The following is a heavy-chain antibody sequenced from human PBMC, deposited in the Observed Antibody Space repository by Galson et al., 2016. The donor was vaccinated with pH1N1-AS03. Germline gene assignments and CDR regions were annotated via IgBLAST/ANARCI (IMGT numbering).Heavy chain of an antibody. D-gene: IGHD3-3*01. CDR2: IKQDGSEK. V-gene: IGHV3-7*01. Sequence: GSLRLSCAASGFAFSTYWMSWVRLAPGKGLEWVANIKQDGSEKYYVDSVKGRFTISRDNADNSVFLQMNSLRAEDTAIYYCAREGDDFWGESKYGADYWGQGTLVTVSS. J-gene: IGHJ4*02. CDR1: GFAFSTYW. CDR3: AREGDDFWGESKYGADY.